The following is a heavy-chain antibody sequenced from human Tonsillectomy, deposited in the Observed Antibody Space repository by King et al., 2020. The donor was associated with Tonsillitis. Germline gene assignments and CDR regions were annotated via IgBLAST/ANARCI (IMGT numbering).Heavy chain of an antibody. Sequence: VQLVESGGGVVQPGRSLRLSCAASGFTFSNSGMHWVRQAPGKGLEWVAVISYDEGNKYYADSVKGRFTISRDNSKNTLYLQMNSLRAEDTAMYYCANPFEYGDYGGASVVWYFDYWGQGTLVTVSS. CDR2: ISYDEGNK. J-gene: IGHJ4*02. CDR1: GFTFSNSG. V-gene: IGHV3-30*18. CDR3: ANPFEYGDYGGASVVWYFDY. D-gene: IGHD4-17*01.